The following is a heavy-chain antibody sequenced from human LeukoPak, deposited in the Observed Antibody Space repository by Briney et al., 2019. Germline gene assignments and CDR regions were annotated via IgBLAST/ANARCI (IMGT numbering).Heavy chain of an antibody. D-gene: IGHD3-22*01. CDR3: AREKVAYYDSSGYYPDAFDI. CDR1: GFTFSSYW. J-gene: IGHJ3*02. CDR2: ISSSSSYI. V-gene: IGHV3-21*01. Sequence: GGSLRLSCAASGFTFSSYWMHWVRQAPGKGLEWVSSISSSSSYIYYADSVKGRFTISRDNAKNSLYLQMNSLRAEDTAVYYCAREKVAYYDSSGYYPDAFDIWGQGTMVTVSS.